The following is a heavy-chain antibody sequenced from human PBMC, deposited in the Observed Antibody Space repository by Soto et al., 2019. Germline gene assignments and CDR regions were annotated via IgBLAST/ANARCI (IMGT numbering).Heavy chain of an antibody. J-gene: IGHJ4*02. CDR2: IIPILGIA. D-gene: IGHD6-13*01. CDR3: ARDIAFDS. CDR1: GCTFSSYA. V-gene: IGHV1-69*04. Sequence: ASVKVSCKASGCTFSSYAISWVRQAPGQGLEWMGRIIPILGIANYAPKFQGRVTITADKSTSTAYMELSSLRSEDTDVYYCARDIAFDSWGQGTLVTVSS.